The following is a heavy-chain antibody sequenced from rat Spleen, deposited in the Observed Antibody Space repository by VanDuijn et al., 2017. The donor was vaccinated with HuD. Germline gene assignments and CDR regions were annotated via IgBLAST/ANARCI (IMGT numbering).Heavy chain of an antibody. V-gene: IGHV5S13*01. J-gene: IGHJ3*01. Sequence: EGQRGEAGGGGGQPGRARKRAGAAAGGTGRNEGRAGVRQTPTKGLEWVASISTGGGNTYYRDSVKGRFTISRDNAKSTLYLQMDSLGSEDTATYYCARPNYGYPFAYWGQGTLVTVSS. CDR3: ARPNYGYPFAY. CDR1: GGTGRNEG. D-gene: IGHD1-11*01. CDR2: ISTGGGNT.